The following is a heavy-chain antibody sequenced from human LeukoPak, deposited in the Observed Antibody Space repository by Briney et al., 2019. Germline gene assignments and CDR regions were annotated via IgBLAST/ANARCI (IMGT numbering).Heavy chain of an antibody. V-gene: IGHV1-8*01. Sequence: GASVKVSCKASGYTFTTYDVNWVRQATGQGLEWMGWMNPNSGNTGYAQKFQGRVTMTRNTSITTAYMELSSLRSEDTAVYYCARGRGSGHKENWFDPWGQGTLVTVSS. D-gene: IGHD6-19*01. CDR2: MNPNSGNT. J-gene: IGHJ5*02. CDR3: ARGRGSGHKENWFDP. CDR1: GYTFTTYD.